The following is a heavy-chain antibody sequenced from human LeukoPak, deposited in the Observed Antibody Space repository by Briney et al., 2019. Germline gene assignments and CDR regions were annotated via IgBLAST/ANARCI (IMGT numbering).Heavy chain of an antibody. V-gene: IGHV4-38-2*02. J-gene: IGHJ4*02. Sequence: SETLSLTCTVSGYSISSGYYWGWIRQPPGKGLEWIGSIYHSGSTYYNPSLKSRVTISVDKSKNQFSLKLSSVTAADTAVYYCARGPLNYDILTGYSTGNFDYWGQGTLVTVSS. CDR3: ARGPLNYDILTGYSTGNFDY. D-gene: IGHD3-9*01. CDR1: GYSISSGYY. CDR2: IYHSGST.